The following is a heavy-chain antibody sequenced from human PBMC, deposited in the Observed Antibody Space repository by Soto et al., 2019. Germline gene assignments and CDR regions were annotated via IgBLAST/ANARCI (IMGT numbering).Heavy chain of an antibody. Sequence: QITLKESGPTLVKPTEALALTCSFSGFSLSTSGVGVGWIRQPPGKALEWLAVIYWDDDKRYRPSLKSKLTTTKEPARHQVGPTMTTMDPVDTATYYCAHRRGGYNWDDAHFDYWGQGTLVTVSS. CDR3: AHRRGGYNWDDAHFDY. J-gene: IGHJ4*02. CDR2: IYWDDDK. V-gene: IGHV2-5*02. D-gene: IGHD1-20*01. CDR1: GFSLSTSGVG.